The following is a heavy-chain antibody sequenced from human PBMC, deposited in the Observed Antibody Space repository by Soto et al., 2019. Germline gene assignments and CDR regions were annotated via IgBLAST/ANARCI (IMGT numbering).Heavy chain of an antibody. CDR1: GGSISSYY. CDR3: ARVGGSRKADY. Sequence: QVQLQESGPGLVKPSETLSLTCTVSGGSISSYYWSWIRQPPGKGLEWIGYIYYSGSTNYNPSLKSRVTISVDTSKNQFSLKLSSVTAANTAVYSCARVGGSRKADYWGQGTLVTVSS. CDR2: IYYSGST. D-gene: IGHD3-16*01. J-gene: IGHJ4*02. V-gene: IGHV4-59*01.